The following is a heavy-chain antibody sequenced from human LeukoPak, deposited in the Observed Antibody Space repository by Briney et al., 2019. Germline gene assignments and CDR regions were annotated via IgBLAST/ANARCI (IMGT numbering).Heavy chain of an antibody. V-gene: IGHV1-69*05. Sequence: GASVKVSCKASGGTFSSYAISWARQAPGQGLEWMGGIIPIFGTANYAQKFQGRVTITTDESTSTAYMGLSSLRSEDTAVYYCARAGLHFLRDDFWSGYADPYYFDYWGQGTLVTVSS. CDR2: IIPIFGTA. CDR3: ARAGLHFLRDDFWSGYADPYYFDY. D-gene: IGHD3-3*01. CDR1: GGTFSSYA. J-gene: IGHJ4*02.